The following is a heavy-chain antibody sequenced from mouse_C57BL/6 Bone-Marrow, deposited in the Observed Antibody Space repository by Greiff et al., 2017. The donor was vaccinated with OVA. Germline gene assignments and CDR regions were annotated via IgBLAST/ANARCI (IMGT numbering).Heavy chain of an antibody. Sequence: QVQLQQPGAELVMPGASVKLSCKASGYTFTSYWMHWVKQRPGQGLEWIGNINPSNGGTNYNEKFKSKATLTVDKSSSTAYMQLSSLTSEDSAVYYCARSAFWTYYGNYAWFAYWGQGTLVTVSA. J-gene: IGHJ3*01. CDR2: INPSNGGT. CDR3: ARSAFWTYYGNYAWFAY. V-gene: IGHV1-53*01. CDR1: GYTFTSYW. D-gene: IGHD2-10*01.